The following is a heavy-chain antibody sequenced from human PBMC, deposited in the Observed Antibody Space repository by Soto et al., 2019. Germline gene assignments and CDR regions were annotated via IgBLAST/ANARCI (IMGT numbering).Heavy chain of an antibody. CDR2: ISSRSSYI. V-gene: IGHV3-21*01. CDR3: ARSSVEWSYFDY. J-gene: IGHJ4*02. Sequence: WWSLRLSCAASGFTFSSYSMNRGRQAPGKGLEWVSSISSRSSYIYYADSVKGRFTISRDNAKNSLYLQMNSLRAEDTAVYYCARSSVEWSYFDYWGQGTLVTVSS. CDR1: GFTFSSYS. D-gene: IGHD3-3*01.